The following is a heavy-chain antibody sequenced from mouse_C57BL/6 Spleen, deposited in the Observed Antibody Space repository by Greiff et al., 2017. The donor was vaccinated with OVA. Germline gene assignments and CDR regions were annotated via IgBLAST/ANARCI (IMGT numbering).Heavy chain of an antibody. CDR3: ARGLGTDY. CDR1: GYAFSSSW. D-gene: IGHD3-3*01. CDR2: IYPGDGDT. V-gene: IGHV1-82*01. J-gene: IGHJ2*01. Sequence: QVHVKQSGPELVKPGASVKISCKASGYAFSSSWMNWVKQRPGKGLEWIGRIYPGDGDTNYNGKFKGKATLTADKSSSTAYMQLSSLTSEDSAVYFCARGLGTDYWGQGTTLTVSS.